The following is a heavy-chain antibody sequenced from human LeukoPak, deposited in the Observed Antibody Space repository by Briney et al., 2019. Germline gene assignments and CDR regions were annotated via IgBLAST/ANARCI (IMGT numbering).Heavy chain of an antibody. Sequence: SVKVSCKASGGTFSSYAISWVRQAPGQGLEWMGGIIPIFGTANYAQKFQGRVTITADKSTSTAYMELSSLRSEDTAVYYCARSPIGLGFFDYWGQGTLVTVSS. CDR2: IIPIFGTA. V-gene: IGHV1-69*06. J-gene: IGHJ4*02. CDR1: GGTFSSYA. CDR3: ARSPIGLGFFDY. D-gene: IGHD7-27*01.